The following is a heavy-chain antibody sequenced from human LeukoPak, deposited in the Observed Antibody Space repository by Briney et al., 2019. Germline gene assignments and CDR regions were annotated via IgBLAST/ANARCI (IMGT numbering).Heavy chain of an antibody. D-gene: IGHD4-23*01. CDR2: IYSGGST. CDR3: ARRLTVAHFDY. V-gene: IGHV3-53*01. J-gene: IGHJ4*02. Sequence: SGGSLRLSCAASGFTVSSNYMSWVRQAPGKGLEWVSVIYSGGSTYYADSVKGRFTISRDNSKNTLYLQMNSLRAEDTAVYYCARRLTVAHFDYWGQGTLVTVSS. CDR1: GFTVSSNY.